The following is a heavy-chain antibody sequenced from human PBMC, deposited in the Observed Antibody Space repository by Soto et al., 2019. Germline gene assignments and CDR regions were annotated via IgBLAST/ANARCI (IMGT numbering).Heavy chain of an antibody. V-gene: IGHV3-23*01. CDR3: AKEDKYRTDGFDV. CDR1: GFTFSSHG. CDR2: LSRGGGTT. D-gene: IGHD6-6*01. J-gene: IGHJ3*01. Sequence: EAQLLESGGDWAQPGGSLRLSCAASGFTFSSHGMSWVRQAPGKGLEWIAGLSRGGGTTYYADSVKGRFTISRDNSKNTLELIMNSLKVEDTALYYCAKEDKYRTDGFDVWGQGTMITVSS.